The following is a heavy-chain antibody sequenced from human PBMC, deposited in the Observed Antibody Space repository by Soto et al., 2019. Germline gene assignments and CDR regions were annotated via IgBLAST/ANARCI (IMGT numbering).Heavy chain of an antibody. J-gene: IGHJ4*02. CDR1: AYTFTNYA. CDR2: ISGDNGNT. CDR3: ATGLLGYCSGGSCYSDS. D-gene: IGHD2-15*01. V-gene: IGHV1-18*01. Sequence: QVQLVQSGAEVKKPGASVRVSCQTSAYTFTNYAVSWVRQAPGQGLEWMGWISGDNGNTIYAQKFKGRVTMTTDTSKRKAYMELRSLRSDDTAVYYCATGLLGYCSGGSCYSDSWGQGTLVTVSS.